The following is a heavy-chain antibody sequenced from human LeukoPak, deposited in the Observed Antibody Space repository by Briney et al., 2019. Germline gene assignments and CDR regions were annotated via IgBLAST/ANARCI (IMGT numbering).Heavy chain of an antibody. J-gene: IGHJ6*03. Sequence: GGSLRLSCAASGFTFSSYAMSWVRQAPGKGLEWVSAISGSGGSTYYADSVKGRFTISRDNSKNTLYLQMNSLRAEDTAVYYCAKGGIRLTYYYYYYYMDVWGKGTTVTVSS. V-gene: IGHV3-23*01. CDR2: ISGSGGST. CDR1: GFTFSSYA. D-gene: IGHD5-18*01. CDR3: AKGGIRLTYYYYYYYMDV.